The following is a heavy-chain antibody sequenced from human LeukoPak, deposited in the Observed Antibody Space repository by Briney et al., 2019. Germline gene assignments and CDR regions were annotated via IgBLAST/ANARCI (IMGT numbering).Heavy chain of an antibody. CDR2: INSSGSTI. D-gene: IGHD6-13*01. CDR3: ARRYSSSWYTDY. V-gene: IGHV3-11*01. CDR1: GFTFSDYY. Sequence: GGSLRLSCAASGFTFSDYYMSWIRQAPGKGLEWVPYINSSGSTIYYADSVKGRFTISRDNAKNSLYLQMNSLRAEDTAVYCCARRYSSSWYTDYWGQGTLVTVSS. J-gene: IGHJ4*02.